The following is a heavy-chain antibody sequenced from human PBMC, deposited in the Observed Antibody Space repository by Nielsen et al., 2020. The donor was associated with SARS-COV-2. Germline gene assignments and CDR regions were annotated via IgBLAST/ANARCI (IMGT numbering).Heavy chain of an antibody. D-gene: IGHD3-3*01. Sequence: SVKVSCKTSGFTFSSSAVQWVRQARGQRLEWIGWIVVGSGATNYAQKFQERVTITRDMSTSTAYMELSSLRSEDTAVYYCAADHTGRFGAFDVWGQGTVVTVSS. CDR1: GFTFSSSA. J-gene: IGHJ3*01. CDR2: IVVGSGAT. CDR3: AADHTGRFGAFDV. V-gene: IGHV1-58*01.